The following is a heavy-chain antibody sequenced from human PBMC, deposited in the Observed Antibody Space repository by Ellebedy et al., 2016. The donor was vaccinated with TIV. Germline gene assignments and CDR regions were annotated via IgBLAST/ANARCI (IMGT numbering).Heavy chain of an antibody. J-gene: IGHJ4*02. CDR1: GVTLSSYW. D-gene: IGHD2-2*01. CDR2: INNDGSST. Sequence: PGGSLRLSCAASGVTLSSYWMHWVRQVPGKGLVWVSRINNDGSSTNYADSVKGRFTVSRDNAKNSLSLQMNSLRGEDTAVYYCARGRGGSTGSDYFDYWGQGTLVTVSS. CDR3: ARGRGGSTGSDYFDY. V-gene: IGHV3-74*01.